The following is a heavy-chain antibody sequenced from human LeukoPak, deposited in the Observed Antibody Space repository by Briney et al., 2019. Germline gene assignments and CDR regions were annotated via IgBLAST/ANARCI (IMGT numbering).Heavy chain of an antibody. CDR2: ISWNSGSI. J-gene: IGHJ4*02. D-gene: IGHD2-15*01. V-gene: IGHV3-9*01. CDR3: AKAVVVVVATTLPGSIDY. Sequence: GGSLRLSCAASGFTFDDYAMHWVRQAPGKGLEWVSGISWNSGSIAYADSVKGRFTISRDNAKNSLYLQMNSLRAEDTAVYYCAKAVVVVVATTLPGSIDYWGQGTLVTVSS. CDR1: GFTFDDYA.